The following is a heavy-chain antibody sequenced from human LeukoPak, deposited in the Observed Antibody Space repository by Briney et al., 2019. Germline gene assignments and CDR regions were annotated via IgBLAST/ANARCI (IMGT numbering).Heavy chain of an antibody. CDR1: GFTFSSYA. Sequence: PGGSLRLSCAASGFTFSSYAMHWVRQAPGKGLEWVAVISYDGSNKYYADSVKGRFTISRDNSKNTLYLQMNSLRAEDTAVYYCAKNVGSGLDYWGQGTLVTVSS. J-gene: IGHJ4*02. D-gene: IGHD3-22*01. CDR2: ISYDGSNK. V-gene: IGHV3-30-3*02. CDR3: AKNVGSGLDY.